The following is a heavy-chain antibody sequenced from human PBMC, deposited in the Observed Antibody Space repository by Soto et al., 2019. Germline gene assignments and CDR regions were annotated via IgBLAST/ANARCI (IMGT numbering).Heavy chain of an antibody. J-gene: IGHJ4*02. Sequence: SETLSLTCAVYGGSFSGYYWSWIRQPPGKGLEWIGEINHSGSTNYNPSLKSRVTISVDTSKNQFSLKLSSVTAADTAVYYCARVLWFGELLRVPYETTYFDYWGQGTLVTVSS. CDR1: GGSFSGYY. CDR2: INHSGST. D-gene: IGHD3-10*01. CDR3: ARVLWFGELLRVPYETTYFDY. V-gene: IGHV4-34*01.